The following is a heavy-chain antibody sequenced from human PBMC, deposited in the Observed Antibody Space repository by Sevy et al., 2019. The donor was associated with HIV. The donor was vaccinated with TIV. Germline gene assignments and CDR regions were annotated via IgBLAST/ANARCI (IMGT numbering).Heavy chain of an antibody. CDR2: IKQDGTEA. J-gene: IGHJ4*02. V-gene: IGHV3-7*01. CDR1: GFTFSTYW. D-gene: IGHD3-16*01. Sequence: GGPLRLSCAASGFTFSTYWMTWVRQAPGKGLEWVAYIKQDGTEAYYVDAVRGRFTVSRDNSHKSFFLQMTSLRDEDTAVYYCARGLADWGSFHYSLWGQGTPVTVSS. CDR3: ARGLADWGSFHYSL.